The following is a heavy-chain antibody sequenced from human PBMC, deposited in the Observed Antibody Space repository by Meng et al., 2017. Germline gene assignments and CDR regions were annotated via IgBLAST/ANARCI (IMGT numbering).Heavy chain of an antibody. CDR3: AREGFLLVVADDAFDI. J-gene: IGHJ3*02. Sequence: RESLSLSCAASGSTFSSYSRSWVRQAPEKGLEWVSSIISSSSYIYYPDSVKGRFTISRDNAKNSLYLQMNSLRAEDTVVYYCAREGFLLVVADDAFDIWGQGTMVTVSS. CDR1: GSTFSSYS. CDR2: IISSSSYI. V-gene: IGHV3-21*01. D-gene: IGHD3-22*01.